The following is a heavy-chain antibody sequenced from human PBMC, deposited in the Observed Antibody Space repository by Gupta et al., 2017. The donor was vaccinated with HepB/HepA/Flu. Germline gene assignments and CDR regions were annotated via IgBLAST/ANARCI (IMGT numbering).Heavy chain of an antibody. Sequence: QVQLVESGGGVVQPGTSLRLSCAASGFTFRAYGMHWVRQAAGEGLEWVALISYDGGSEDYADSVKGRVTISRDNSKNTLYLQMNSLRTEDTAVDDGAKGAVAFSNFGWCDPWGQGTRVTVSS. V-gene: IGHV3-30*18. CDR2: ISYDGGSE. CDR1: GFTFRAYG. J-gene: IGHJ5*02. CDR3: AKGAVAFSNFGWCDP. D-gene: IGHD4-11*01.